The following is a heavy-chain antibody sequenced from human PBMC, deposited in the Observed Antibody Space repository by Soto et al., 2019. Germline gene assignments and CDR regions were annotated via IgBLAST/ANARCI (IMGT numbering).Heavy chain of an antibody. J-gene: IGHJ6*02. Sequence: SETLSLTCAVYGGSFSGYYWSWIRQPPGKGLEWIGEINHSGSTNYNPSLKSRVTISVDTSKNQFSLKLSSVTAADTAVYYCARAFIRLRGYYYYGMDVWGQGTTVTVSS. D-gene: IGHD4-17*01. CDR1: GGSFSGYY. CDR2: INHSGST. CDR3: ARAFIRLRGYYYYGMDV. V-gene: IGHV4-34*01.